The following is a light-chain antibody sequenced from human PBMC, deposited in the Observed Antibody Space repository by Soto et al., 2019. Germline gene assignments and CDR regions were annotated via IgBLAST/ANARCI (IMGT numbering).Light chain of an antibody. V-gene: IGKV1-33*01. J-gene: IGKJ3*01. Sequence: DIQMTQSPSSLSASVGDRVTITCQASQDISNYLNWYQQKPGKAPKLLIYDASNLETGVPSRFSGSGFGTDFTFTLSSLPPEDIATYYCQQYDNLPFTFGPGTKVDIK. CDR1: QDISNY. CDR3: QQYDNLPFT. CDR2: DAS.